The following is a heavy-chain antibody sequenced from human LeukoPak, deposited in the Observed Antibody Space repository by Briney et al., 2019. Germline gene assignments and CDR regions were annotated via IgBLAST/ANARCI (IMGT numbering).Heavy chain of an antibody. D-gene: IGHD3-22*01. J-gene: IGHJ4*02. V-gene: IGHV1-18*01. CDR3: ARSYDSSGYFGFDY. Sequence: GASVKVSCKASGYTFTSYGFNWVRQAPGQGLEWMGWISAYNGNTNYAQKLQGRVTMTTDTSTSTAYMELRSLRSEDTAVYYCARSYDSSGYFGFDYWGQGTLVTVSS. CDR1: GYTFTSYG. CDR2: ISAYNGNT.